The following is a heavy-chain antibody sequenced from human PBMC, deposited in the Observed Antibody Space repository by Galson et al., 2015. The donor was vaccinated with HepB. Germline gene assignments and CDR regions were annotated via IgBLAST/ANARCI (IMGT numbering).Heavy chain of an antibody. CDR2: INLKSGGT. CDR3: AAYSDKSDYYWET. J-gene: IGHJ5*02. Sequence: SVKVSCKASEHTFTGLYMHWVRQAPGQGLEWLGWINLKSGGTNYARKFQDRVALTRDTSLTTAYMDLSSPRSDDTAFYYCAAYSDKSDYYWETWGQGSLATVSS. CDR1: EHTFTGLY. V-gene: IGHV1-2*02. D-gene: IGHD3-22*01.